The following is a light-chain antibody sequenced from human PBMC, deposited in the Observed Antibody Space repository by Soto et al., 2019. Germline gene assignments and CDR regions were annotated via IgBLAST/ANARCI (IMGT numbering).Light chain of an antibody. CDR3: TAWDGSLDGRV. V-gene: IGLV1-44*01. CDR2: RTD. CDR1: GSNIGTNT. Sequence: QSVLTQPPSASGTPGQRVTISCSGSGSNIGTNTVNWYQQLPGTAPKLLIYRTDQRPAVIPDRFSGSKSGTSASLDISGLQSDDEDDYYCTAWDGSLDGRVFGGGTKLTVL. J-gene: IGLJ3*02.